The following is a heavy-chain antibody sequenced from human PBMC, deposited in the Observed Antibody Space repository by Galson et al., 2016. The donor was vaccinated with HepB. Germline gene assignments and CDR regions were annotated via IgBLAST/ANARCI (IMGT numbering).Heavy chain of an antibody. V-gene: IGHV1-18*01. Sequence: SVKVSCKASGYTFANYGISWVRQAPGQGLEWMGWVSGYKGNTNYAQKVQGRVTMTTDTATGTAYMELRNLISDDTAVYYCARVEAVASTAEFYFYGMDVWGQGTTVTVSS. CDR2: VSGYKGNT. CDR1: GYTFANYG. J-gene: IGHJ6*02. CDR3: ARVEAVASTAEFYFYGMDV. D-gene: IGHD6-19*01.